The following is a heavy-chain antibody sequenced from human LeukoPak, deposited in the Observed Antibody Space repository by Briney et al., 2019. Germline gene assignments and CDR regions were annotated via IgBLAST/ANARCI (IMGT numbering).Heavy chain of an antibody. D-gene: IGHD2-21*02. CDR1: GVNFANHA. CDR2: ISGGGDIT. Sequence: GGSLRLSCAAYGVNFANHAMSWVRQTPGKGLEWVSVISGGGDITYYADSVTGRFTISRDNSKDTLFLQMHSLRPGDTAVYYCVREDTPATANYWGQGTLVTISS. V-gene: IGHV3-23*01. J-gene: IGHJ4*02. CDR3: VREDTPATANY.